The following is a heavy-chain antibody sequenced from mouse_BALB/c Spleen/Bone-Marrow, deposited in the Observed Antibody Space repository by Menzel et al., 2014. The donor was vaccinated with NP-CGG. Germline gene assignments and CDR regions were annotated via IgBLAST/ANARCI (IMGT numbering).Heavy chain of an antibody. CDR3: ARWGIIYYYGSSPYAMDY. CDR2: INPYNDGT. CDR1: GYTFTSYV. D-gene: IGHD1-1*01. Sequence: EVQLQQSGPGLVKPGASVKMSCKASGYTFTSYVMHWVKQKPGQGLEWIGYINPYNDGTKYNEKFKGKATLTSDKSSSTAYMELSSLTSEDSAVYYCARWGIIYYYGSSPYAMDYWGQGTSVTVSS. V-gene: IGHV1-14*01. J-gene: IGHJ4*01.